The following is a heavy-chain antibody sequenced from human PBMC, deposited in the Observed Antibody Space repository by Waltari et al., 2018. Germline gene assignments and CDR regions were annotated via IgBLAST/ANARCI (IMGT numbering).Heavy chain of an antibody. V-gene: IGHV4-38-2*01. J-gene: IGHJ4*02. CDR2: IYHSGST. CDR1: GYSISSGYY. D-gene: IGHD6-6*01. CDR3: ASLISSSSGLFDY. Sequence: QVQLQESGPGLVKPSETMSLTCAVSGYSISSGYYWGWIRQPPGKGLEWIGSIYHSGSTYYSPSLNSRVTTSVDTSKNQFSLKLSSVTAADTAVYYCASLISSSSGLFDYWGQGTLVTVSS.